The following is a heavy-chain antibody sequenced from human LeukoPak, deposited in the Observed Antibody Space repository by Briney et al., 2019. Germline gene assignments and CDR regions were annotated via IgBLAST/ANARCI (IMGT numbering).Heavy chain of an antibody. D-gene: IGHD4-17*01. Sequence: GGSLRLSCAASGFTFSSCGMHWVRQAPGKGLEWVAVISYDGSNKYYADSVKGRFTISRDNSKNTLYLQMNSLRAEDTAVYYCAKGPYGDGGWYFDYWGQGTLVTVSS. CDR3: AKGPYGDGGWYFDY. V-gene: IGHV3-30*18. CDR2: ISYDGSNK. J-gene: IGHJ4*02. CDR1: GFTFSSCG.